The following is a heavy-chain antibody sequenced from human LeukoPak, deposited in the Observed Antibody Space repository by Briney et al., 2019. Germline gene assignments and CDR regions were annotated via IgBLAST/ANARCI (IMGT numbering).Heavy chain of an antibody. V-gene: IGHV3-64*01. CDR2: ISSNGDST. CDR3: AREYYYEELDY. Sequence: GGSPRLSCAASGFTFSSYPMHWVRQAPGKGLEYVPGISSNGDSTYYANSVKGRFTISRDNSKNTLYLQMGSLRAEDMAVYYCAREYYYEELDYWGQGTLVTVSS. CDR1: GFTFSSYP. J-gene: IGHJ4*02. D-gene: IGHD3-22*01.